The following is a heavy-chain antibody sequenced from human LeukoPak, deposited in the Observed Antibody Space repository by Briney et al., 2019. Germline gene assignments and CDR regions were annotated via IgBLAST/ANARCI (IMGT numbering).Heavy chain of an antibody. Sequence: GESLKISCQVSGYRFTNYAIGWVRQMPGKGLEWMALIYPGDSEIRYSPSFQGQVTIAADTSTKTAYLQWNSLKASDTAMYYCARWYSSGHYGNAFDNWGQGTMVTVSS. D-gene: IGHD6-19*01. J-gene: IGHJ3*02. CDR1: GYRFTNYA. V-gene: IGHV5-51*01. CDR2: IYPGDSEI. CDR3: ARWYSSGHYGNAFDN.